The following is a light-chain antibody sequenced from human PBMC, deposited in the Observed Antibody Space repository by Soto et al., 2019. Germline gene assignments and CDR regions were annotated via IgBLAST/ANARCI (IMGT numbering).Light chain of an antibody. CDR1: ESIARH. CDR3: QQTYSTLSIT. J-gene: IGKJ5*01. CDR2: AAS. Sequence: DVQKTKYPSSLSASVGDRVTITCRASESIARHLNWYQQKPGKAPKLLIYAASSLQNGVPSRFRGGGSGTDFTLTISNLQPEDFATYYCQQTYSTLSITFGQGTRLEIK. V-gene: IGKV1-39*01.